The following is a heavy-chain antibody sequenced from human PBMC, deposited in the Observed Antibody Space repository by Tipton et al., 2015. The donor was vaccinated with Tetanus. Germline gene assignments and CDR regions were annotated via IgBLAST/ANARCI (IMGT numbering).Heavy chain of an antibody. D-gene: IGHD2-2*02. V-gene: IGHV3-21*06. CDR2: ISSTSTYI. Sequence: LSLTCAASGFAFSNFWMNWVRQAPGKGLEWVATISSTSTYIYYADSMKGRFTVSRDNAQNSLHLEVNSLRGDDTAVYYCATGNTLDYWGQGTLVTVSS. CDR3: ATGNTLDY. CDR1: GFAFSNFW. J-gene: IGHJ4*02.